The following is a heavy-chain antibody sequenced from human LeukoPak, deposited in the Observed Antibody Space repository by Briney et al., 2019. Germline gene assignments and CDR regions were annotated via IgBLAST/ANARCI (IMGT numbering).Heavy chain of an antibody. Sequence: ASVKVSCKASGYTFTSYYMHWVRQAPGQGLEWMGIINPSGGSTSYAQKFQGRVTMTRDMSTSTVYMELSSLRSEDTAVYYCARAGIAARIRGYMDVWGKGTTVTVSS. CDR3: ARAGIAARIRGYMDV. V-gene: IGHV1-46*01. CDR2: INPSGGST. J-gene: IGHJ6*03. D-gene: IGHD6-6*01. CDR1: GYTFTSYY.